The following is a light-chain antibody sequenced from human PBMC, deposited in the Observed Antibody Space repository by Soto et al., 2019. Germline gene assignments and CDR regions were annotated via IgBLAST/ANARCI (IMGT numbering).Light chain of an antibody. CDR2: DAS. CDR1: PSVSNS. Sequence: ESVLTQSPATLSLSPGERATLSCRASPSVSNSLAWYQHKPGQAPRLLIYDASNRATGVPTRFSGSWSGTDSSLTIRRLKPEDFAVYYCQQRNQWPPLTVGGGTRVEI. J-gene: IGKJ4*01. V-gene: IGKV3-11*01. CDR3: QQRNQWPPLT.